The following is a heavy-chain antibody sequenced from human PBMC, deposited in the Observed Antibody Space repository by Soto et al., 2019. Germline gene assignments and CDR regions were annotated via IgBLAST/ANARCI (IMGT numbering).Heavy chain of an antibody. J-gene: IGHJ3*01. V-gene: IGHV4-34*09. Sequence: SETRSLTCAVYGGSFSGYYWSWIRQPPGKGLEWIGEINHSGSTYFSPSLKSRLTISIDTSKNQFSLKLSSVTAADTAMYYCARARLRAVYAFDFWGQGTMVTVSS. D-gene: IGHD5-12*01. CDR1: GGSFSGYY. CDR3: ARARLRAVYAFDF. CDR2: INHSGST.